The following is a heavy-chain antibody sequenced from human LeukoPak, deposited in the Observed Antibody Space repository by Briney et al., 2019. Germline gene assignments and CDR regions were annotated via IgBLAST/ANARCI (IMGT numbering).Heavy chain of an antibody. CDR1: GYSIGSGYY. V-gene: IGHV4-38-2*02. CDR3: AREHSSSWRPFDY. CDR2: IYHSGST. J-gene: IGHJ4*02. Sequence: SETLSLTCAVSGYSIGSGYYWGWIRQPPGKGLEWIGSIYHSGSTYYNPSLKSRVTISVDTSKNQFSLKLSSVTAADTAVYYCAREHSSSWRPFDYWGQGTLVTVSS. D-gene: IGHD6-13*01.